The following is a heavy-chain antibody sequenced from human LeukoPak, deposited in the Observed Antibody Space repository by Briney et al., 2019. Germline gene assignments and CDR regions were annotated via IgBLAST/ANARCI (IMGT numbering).Heavy chain of an antibody. Sequence: GGSLRLSCEASGFTFSDYYMTWMRQAPGRGLEWVSYISGSGTDILYADSVKGRFTMSRDNAKNSLYLQMNSLRTEDTAVYYCTRDPRVLDYWGQGTLVTVSS. CDR2: ISGSGTDI. CDR3: TRDPRVLDY. J-gene: IGHJ4*02. V-gene: IGHV3-11*04. D-gene: IGHD3-10*01. CDR1: GFTFSDYY.